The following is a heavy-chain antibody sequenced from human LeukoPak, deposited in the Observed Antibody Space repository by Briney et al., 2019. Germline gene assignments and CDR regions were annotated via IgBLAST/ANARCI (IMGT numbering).Heavy chain of an antibody. CDR1: GGSFSGYY. D-gene: IGHD6-19*01. V-gene: IGHV4-59*01. CDR2: IYYSGST. CDR3: ARASSGWYYFDY. Sequence: PSETLSLTCAVYGGSFSGYYWSWIRQPPGKGLEWIGYIYYSGSTNYNPSLKSRVTISVDTSKNQFSLKLSSVTAADTAVYYCARASSGWYYFDYWGQGTLVTVSS. J-gene: IGHJ4*02.